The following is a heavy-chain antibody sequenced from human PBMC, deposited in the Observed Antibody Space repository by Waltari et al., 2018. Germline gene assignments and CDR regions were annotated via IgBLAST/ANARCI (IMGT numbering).Heavy chain of an antibody. Sequence: QVQLRESGPGLVKPSQTLSLTCTVSCGSISSGGYYWSWIRQHPGKGLEWIGCIYHSGNTYYNPSLKSRVTISVDRSKNQFSLKLNSVTAADTAVYYCARDRAGWGGPIGYFDYWGQGTLVTVSS. V-gene: IGHV4-31*03. CDR2: IYHSGNT. D-gene: IGHD3-16*01. J-gene: IGHJ4*02. CDR1: CGSISSGGYY. CDR3: ARDRAGWGGPIGYFDY.